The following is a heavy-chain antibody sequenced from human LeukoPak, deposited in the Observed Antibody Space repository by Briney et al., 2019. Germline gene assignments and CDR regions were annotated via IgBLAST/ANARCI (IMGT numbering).Heavy chain of an antibody. Sequence: AASVKVSCKASGYTFTSYDINWVRQAPGQGLEWMGWINPNSGDTKYAQKFQGRVTMTRDTSISTGYMELSRLRFDDTAVYYCARGNVYYDDRSAGNYWGQGTLVTVSS. CDR2: INPNSGDT. D-gene: IGHD3-22*01. J-gene: IGHJ4*02. CDR1: GYTFTSYD. V-gene: IGHV1-2*02. CDR3: ARGNVYYDDRSAGNY.